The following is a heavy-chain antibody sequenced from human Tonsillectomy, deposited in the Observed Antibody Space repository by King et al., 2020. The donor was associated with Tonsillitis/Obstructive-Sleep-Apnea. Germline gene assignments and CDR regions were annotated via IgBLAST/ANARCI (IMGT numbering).Heavy chain of an antibody. J-gene: IGHJ4*02. CDR1: GGTFSSYA. CDR2: IIPIFGTA. V-gene: IGHV1-69*12. D-gene: IGHD2-15*01. Sequence: QLVQSGAEVKKPGSSVKVSCKASGGTFSSYAISWVRQAPGQGLEWMGGIIPIFGTANYAQKFQGRVTITADESTSTAYMELSSLRSGDTAVYYCARGGYCSGGSCYSPGYFDYWGQGTLVTVSS. CDR3: ARGGYCSGGSCYSPGYFDY.